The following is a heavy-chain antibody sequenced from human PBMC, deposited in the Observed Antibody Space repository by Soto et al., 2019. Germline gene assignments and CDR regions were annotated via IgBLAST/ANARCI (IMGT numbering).Heavy chain of an antibody. Sequence: GGSLRLSCAASGFTFSSYAMSWVRQAPGKGLEWVSAISGSGGSTYYADSVKGRFTISRDNSKNTLYLQMNSLRAEDTAVYYCAKTSPRWIPGNWYGMDVWGQGPTAPAP. J-gene: IGHJ6*02. D-gene: IGHD5-18*01. CDR3: AKTSPRWIPGNWYGMDV. CDR2: ISGSGGST. CDR1: GFTFSSYA. V-gene: IGHV3-23*01.